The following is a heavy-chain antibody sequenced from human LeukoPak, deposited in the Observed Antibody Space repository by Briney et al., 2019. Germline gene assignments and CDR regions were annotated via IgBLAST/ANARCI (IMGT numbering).Heavy chain of an antibody. D-gene: IGHD2-15*01. CDR3: AKDGGSDIVVVVAARGGEFDY. CDR2: ISGSGGST. Sequence: GGSLRLSCAASGFTFSSYAMSWVRQAPGKGLEWVSAISGSGGSTYYADSVKGRFTISRDNSKNTLYLQMNSLRAEDTAVYYCAKDGGSDIVVVVAARGGEFDYWGQGTLVTVSS. CDR1: GFTFSSYA. J-gene: IGHJ4*02. V-gene: IGHV3-23*01.